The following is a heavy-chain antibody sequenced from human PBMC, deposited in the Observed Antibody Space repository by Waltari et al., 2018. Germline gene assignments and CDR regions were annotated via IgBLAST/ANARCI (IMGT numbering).Heavy chain of an antibody. V-gene: IGHV3-13*01. CDR1: GFPFSSYD. Sequence: EVKLVESGGGLVQPGGSLRPSCAASGFPFSSYDMPLVSQATGKGLEWVSASGTAGDTYYPGSVKGRFTISRENAKNSLYLQMNSLRAGDTAVYYCARGVSSSLNWFDPWGQGTLVTVSS. CDR3: ARGVSSSLNWFDP. J-gene: IGHJ5*02. D-gene: IGHD6-6*01. CDR2: SGTAGDT.